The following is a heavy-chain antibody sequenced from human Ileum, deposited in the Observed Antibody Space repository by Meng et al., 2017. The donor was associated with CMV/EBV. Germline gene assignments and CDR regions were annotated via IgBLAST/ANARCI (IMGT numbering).Heavy chain of an antibody. J-gene: IGHJ4*02. CDR1: GSVSSSSYY. CDR3: AREALAHCGGDCYPFDY. V-gene: IGHV4-61*01. D-gene: IGHD2-21*01. Sequence: GSVSSSSYYWSWIRQPPGKGLEWIGYIFYSGSTDYNPSLKSRVTISVDTSKNQFSLKLSSVTGADTAVYYCAREALAHCGGDCYPFDYWGQGTLVPSPQ. CDR2: IFYSGST.